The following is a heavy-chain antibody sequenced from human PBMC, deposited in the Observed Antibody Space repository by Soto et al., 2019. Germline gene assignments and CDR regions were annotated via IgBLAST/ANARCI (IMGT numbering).Heavy chain of an antibody. V-gene: IGHV3-30-3*01. CDR2: ISHDGSNE. CDR3: ARDHYDFWSGYQNRPYY. Sequence: RRLSCAASGFTFSTYAMHWVRQAPGKGLEWVAPISHDGSNEKYAGSVKGRFTISRDNSKNTLYLRMSSLRAGDTAVYFCARDHYDFWSGYQNRPYYWGQGTLVTVSS. D-gene: IGHD3-3*01. CDR1: GFTFSTYA. J-gene: IGHJ4*02.